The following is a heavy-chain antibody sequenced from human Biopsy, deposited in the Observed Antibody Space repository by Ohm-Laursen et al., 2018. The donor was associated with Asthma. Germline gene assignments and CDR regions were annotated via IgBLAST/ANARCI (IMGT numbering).Heavy chain of an antibody. CDR1: GFIFSNFA. V-gene: IGHV3-30*01. J-gene: IGHJ3*02. D-gene: IGHD1-1*01. CDR3: VRDGTDDAFDI. CDR2: ISKDASTQ. Sequence: SLRLSCTASGFIFSNFAIHWVRQAPGKGLEWVGVISKDASTQDYADSVKGRFTMARDNSKNTLDLQMNSLREEDTAVYYCVRDGTDDAFDIWGQGTVVSVSS.